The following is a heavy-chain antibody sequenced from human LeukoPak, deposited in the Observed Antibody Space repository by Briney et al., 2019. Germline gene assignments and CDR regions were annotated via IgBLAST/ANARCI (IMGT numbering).Heavy chain of an antibody. CDR1: GFSFRDHY. D-gene: IGHD3-22*01. CDR3: GRVGDYFDNNGYSLDAVDA. J-gene: IGHJ3*01. V-gene: IGHV3-72*01. CDR2: IRTKPRSYTT. Sequence: GGSLRLSCGASGFSFRDHYMDWVRQPPGKGLEWVGRIRTKPRSYTTDYAASVKGRFTISRDDSKNLLYLQMNSLKTEDTAVYYCGRVGDYFDNNGYSLDAVDAWGRGTMVTVSS.